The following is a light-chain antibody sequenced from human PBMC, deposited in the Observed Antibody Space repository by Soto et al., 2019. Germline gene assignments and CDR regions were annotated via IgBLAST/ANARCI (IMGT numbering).Light chain of an antibody. V-gene: IGKV3-11*01. CDR1: QSLSSL. J-gene: IGKJ4*01. Sequence: EIVLTQSPATLSLSPGERATLSCRASQSLSSLLAWYQQKSGQPPRLLVSDASNRATGVPARFSGSGSGTDFTLIISSLEPEDFVVYYCQQRSNWPLTFGGGTRVEI. CDR2: DAS. CDR3: QQRSNWPLT.